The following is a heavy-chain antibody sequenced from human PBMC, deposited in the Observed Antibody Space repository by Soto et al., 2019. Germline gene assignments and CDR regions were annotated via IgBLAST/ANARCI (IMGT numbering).Heavy chain of an antibody. CDR2: ISGSGGST. V-gene: IGHV3-23*01. CDR3: AKGTTVTTGIDY. D-gene: IGHD4-17*01. CDR1: GFTFSSYA. J-gene: IGHJ4*02. Sequence: PXGSLRLSCAAAGFTFSSYAMSWVRQAPGKGLEWVSAISGSGGSTYYADSVKGRFTISRDNSKNTLYLQMNSLRAEDTAVYYCAKGTTVTTGIDYWGQGNLVTVSS.